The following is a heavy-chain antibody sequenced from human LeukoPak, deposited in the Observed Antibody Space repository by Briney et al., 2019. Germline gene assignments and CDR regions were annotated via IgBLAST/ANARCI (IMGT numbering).Heavy chain of an antibody. CDR1: GFTFNTHG. J-gene: IGHJ4*02. CDR3: AKDTAVQFLEPAF. CDR2: IWFDGSVK. D-gene: IGHD3-3*01. V-gene: IGHV3-33*06. Sequence: GGPLRLSCAASGFTFNTHGMHWVRQAPGKGLEWVAAIWFDGSVKHYSDAVKGRFTISRDNSLNTLYLQMNSLRVEDTAIYYCAKDTAVQFLEPAFWGQGTLVTVS.